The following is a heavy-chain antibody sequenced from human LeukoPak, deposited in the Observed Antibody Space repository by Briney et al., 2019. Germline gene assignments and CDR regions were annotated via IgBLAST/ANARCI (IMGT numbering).Heavy chain of an antibody. V-gene: IGHV3-21*01. Sequence: KTGGSLRLSCAASGFTFSSYSMNWVRQAPGKGLEWVSSISSSSSYIYYADSVKGRFTISRDNAKNSLYLQMNSLRAEDTAVYYCARDRSWNYCSSTSCYKGDLFDYWGQGTLVTVSS. J-gene: IGHJ4*02. CDR1: GFTFSSYS. CDR3: ARDRSWNYCSSTSCYKGDLFDY. CDR2: ISSSSSYI. D-gene: IGHD2-2*02.